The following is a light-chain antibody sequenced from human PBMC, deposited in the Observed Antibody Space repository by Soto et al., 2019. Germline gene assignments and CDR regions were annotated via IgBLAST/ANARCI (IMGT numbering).Light chain of an antibody. CDR3: SSYTSSSTVV. V-gene: IGLV2-14*01. J-gene: IGLJ2*01. CDR1: SSDVGGYNY. Sequence: QSALTQPASVSGSPGQPITISCTGTSSDVGGYNYVSWYQQHPGKAPKLMIYDVSNRPSGVSNRFSGSTSGNTASLTISGLQAEDEADYYCSSYTSSSTVVFGGGTKLTVL. CDR2: DVS.